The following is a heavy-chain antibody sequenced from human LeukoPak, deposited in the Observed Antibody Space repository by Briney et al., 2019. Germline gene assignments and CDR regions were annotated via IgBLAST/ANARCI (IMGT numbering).Heavy chain of an antibody. CDR3: ARIAAAGMVWDY. J-gene: IGHJ4*02. CDR1: EFTFSYYW. CDR2: IKQDGSEK. V-gene: IGHV3-7*01. D-gene: IGHD6-13*01. Sequence: PGGSLRLSCAASEFTFSYYWMSWVRQAPGKGLEWVANIKQDGSEKYYVDSVKGRFTISRDNAKNSLYLQMNSLRAEDTAVYYCARIAAAGMVWDYWGQGTLVTVSS.